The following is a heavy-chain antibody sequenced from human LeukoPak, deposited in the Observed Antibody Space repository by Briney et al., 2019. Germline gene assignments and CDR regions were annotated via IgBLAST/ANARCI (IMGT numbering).Heavy chain of an antibody. V-gene: IGHV3-21*01. CDR1: GFTFSTYN. Sequence: GSLRLSRAASGFTFSTYNMNWVRQAPGKGLEWVSSISSSSSHTYYIDSVKGRFSISRDNTMNSLYLQMNSLRAEDTAVYYCTREVPHGYSGYDSRDYWGQGTLVTVSS. CDR3: TREVPHGYSGYDSRDY. J-gene: IGHJ4*02. D-gene: IGHD5-12*01. CDR2: ISSSSSHT.